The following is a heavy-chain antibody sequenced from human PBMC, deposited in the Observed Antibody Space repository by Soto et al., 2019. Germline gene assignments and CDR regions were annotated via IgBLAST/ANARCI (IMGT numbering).Heavy chain of an antibody. V-gene: IGHV4-31*03. CDR2: IYYSGST. J-gene: IGHJ4*02. D-gene: IGHD3-22*01. CDR1: GGSISSGGYY. Sequence: SETLSLTCTVSGGSISSGGYYWSWIRQHPGKGLEWIGYIYYSGSTYYNPSLKSRVTISVDTSKNQFSLKLSSVTAADTAVYYCARAVRGYYDSSGYSGENYFDYWGQGTLVTVSS. CDR3: ARAVRGYYDSSGYSGENYFDY.